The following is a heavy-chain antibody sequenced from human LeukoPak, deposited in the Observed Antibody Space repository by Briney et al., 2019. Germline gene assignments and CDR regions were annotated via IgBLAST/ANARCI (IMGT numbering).Heavy chain of an antibody. J-gene: IGHJ4*02. D-gene: IGHD3-22*01. V-gene: IGHV3-23*01. CDR2: ISGSGGST. CDR3: AKDSLRGSSGYFYYFDY. CDR1: GGSISSSSYY. Sequence: ETLSLTCTVSGGSISSSSYYWGWIRQPPGKGLEWVSAISGSGGSTYYADSVKGRFTISRDNSKNTLYLQMSSLRAEDTAVYYCAKDSLRGSSGYFYYFDYWGQGTLVTVSS.